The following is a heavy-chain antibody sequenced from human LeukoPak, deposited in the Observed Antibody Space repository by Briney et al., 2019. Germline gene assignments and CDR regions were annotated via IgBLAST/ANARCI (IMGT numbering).Heavy chain of an antibody. V-gene: IGHV1-18*01. CDR1: GYTFTSYG. CDR3: AAVVVVAAHLEY. J-gene: IGHJ4*02. CDR2: ISAYNGNT. Sequence: ASVKVTCKASGYTFTSYGISWVRQAPGQGLEWMGWISAYNGNTNYAQKLQGRVTMTTDTSTSTAYMELRSLRSDDTAVYYCAAVVVVAAHLEYWGQGTLVTVSS. D-gene: IGHD2-15*01.